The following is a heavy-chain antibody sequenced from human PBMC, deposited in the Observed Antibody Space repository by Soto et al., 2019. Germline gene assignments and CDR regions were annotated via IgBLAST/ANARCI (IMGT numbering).Heavy chain of an antibody. CDR3: AKERDRVWSGVVDVYDMDV. Sequence: QVPLVQSGPEVKKPGASVEVSCKASGYTFSSYGISWVRQAPGQGLEWMGWISAYNGNTNYTQKLQGRVTLTTDTTASTAYSELRSLTSDDTAVYYCAKERDRVWSGVVDVYDMDVWGQGTTVTVSS. J-gene: IGHJ6*02. V-gene: IGHV1-18*01. CDR2: ISAYNGNT. D-gene: IGHD3-3*01. CDR1: GYTFSSYG.